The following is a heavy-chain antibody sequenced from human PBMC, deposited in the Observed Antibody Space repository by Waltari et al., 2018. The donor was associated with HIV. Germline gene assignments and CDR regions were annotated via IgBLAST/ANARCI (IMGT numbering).Heavy chain of an antibody. D-gene: IGHD3-3*01. CDR2: IIPAIGIA. V-gene: IGHV1-69*04. Sequence: VQVVQSGAEVKKPGSSVKVSCQASGDTLSNYAVSWVRQAPGQGLEWMGRIIPAIGIARHTDKFQDRVTINADKATNSAYMELGGLRSEDTALYFCALGRIDDIRSGRENLGGFDPWGPGTLVSVSS. J-gene: IGHJ5*02. CDR1: GDTLSNYA. CDR3: ALGRIDDIRSGRENLGGFDP.